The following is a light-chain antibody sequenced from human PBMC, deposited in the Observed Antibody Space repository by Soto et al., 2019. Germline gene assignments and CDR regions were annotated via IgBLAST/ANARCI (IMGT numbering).Light chain of an antibody. V-gene: IGLV1-40*01. Sequence: QSVLTQPPSVSGAPGQRVTISCTGSSSNIGAGYDVHWYQQLPGTAPKLLIYGNSNRPSGVPDRFSGSKSGTSASLAITGLQAEDDADYYCQSSDSSLSGVVFGGGTKLTVL. CDR1: SSNIGAGYD. J-gene: IGLJ2*01. CDR2: GNS. CDR3: QSSDSSLSGVV.